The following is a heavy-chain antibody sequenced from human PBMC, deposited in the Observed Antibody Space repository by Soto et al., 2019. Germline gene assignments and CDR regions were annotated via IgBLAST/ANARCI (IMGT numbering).Heavy chain of an antibody. CDR3: IREMDAGGLDN. D-gene: IGHD3-16*01. CDR1: AFNIPDRA. V-gene: IGHV3-9*01. CDR2: IYWNSARI. J-gene: IGHJ4*02. Sequence: EVRLMESGGGSVQPGMSLRLSCVGYAFNIPDRAMHWVRQAPGTGLEWVSGIYWNSARIDYADSVKGRFTISRDNDKNSLYLQMNSLRTEDTAFYYCIREMDAGGLDNWGQGTLGTVSS.